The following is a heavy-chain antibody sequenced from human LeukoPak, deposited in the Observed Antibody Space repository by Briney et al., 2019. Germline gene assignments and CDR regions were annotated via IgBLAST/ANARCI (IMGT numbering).Heavy chain of an antibody. CDR3: VKGRITMVRGVFDY. V-gene: IGHV3-64D*09. J-gene: IGHJ4*02. CDR2: ISSNGGST. D-gene: IGHD3-10*01. Sequence: GGSLRLSCSASGLTFSSYVMHWVRQAPGKGLEYVSAISSNGGSTYYADSVKGRFTISRDNSKNTLYLQMSSLRAEDTAVYYCVKGRITMVRGVFDYWGQGTLVTVSS. CDR1: GLTFSSYV.